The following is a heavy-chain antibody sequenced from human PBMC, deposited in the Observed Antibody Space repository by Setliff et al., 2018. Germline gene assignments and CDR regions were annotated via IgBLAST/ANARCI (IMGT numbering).Heavy chain of an antibody. V-gene: IGHV3-7*01. CDR1: GFTFSTYW. CDR3: ARVKGGYSYGYALGPNWFDP. Sequence: GGSLRLSCAASGFTFSTYWMTWIRQAPGKGLEWVANIKGDGSEKYYVDSVEGRFAISRDNAKNSLYLQMNSLRAEDTAVYYCARVKGGYSYGYALGPNWFDPWGQGTLVTVSS. D-gene: IGHD5-18*01. J-gene: IGHJ5*02. CDR2: IKGDGSEK.